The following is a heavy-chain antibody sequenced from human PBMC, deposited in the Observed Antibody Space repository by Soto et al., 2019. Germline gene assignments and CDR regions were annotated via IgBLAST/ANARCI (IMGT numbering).Heavy chain of an antibody. CDR2: IIPIFGTA. CDR3: ARAGSYDSSGYYQNWFDP. Sequence: SVKVSCKASGGTFSSYAISWVRQAPGQGLEWMGGIIPIFGTANYAQKFQGRVTITADESTSTAYMGLSSLRSEDTAVYYCARAGSYDSSGYYQNWFDPWGQGTLVTAPQ. J-gene: IGHJ5*02. CDR1: GGTFSSYA. V-gene: IGHV1-69*13. D-gene: IGHD3-22*01.